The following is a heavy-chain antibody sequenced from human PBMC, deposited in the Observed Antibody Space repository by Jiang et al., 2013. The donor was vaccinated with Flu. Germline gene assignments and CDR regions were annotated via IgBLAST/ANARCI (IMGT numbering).Heavy chain of an antibody. D-gene: IGHD3-22*01. J-gene: IGHJ5*02. CDR3: TTDLGYDSSGKLIRAP. V-gene: IGHV3-15*01. CDR2: LKAKLMVGRT. Sequence: WVRPGVQGRGWSGLAVLKAKLMVGRTDYAAPVKGRFTISRDDSKNTLYLQMNSLKTEDTAVYYCTTDLGYDSSGKLIRAPWGQGTLVTVSS.